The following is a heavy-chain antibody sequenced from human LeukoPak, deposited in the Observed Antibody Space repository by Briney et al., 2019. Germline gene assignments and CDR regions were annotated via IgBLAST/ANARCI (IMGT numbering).Heavy chain of an antibody. CDR3: ARDRGGSSWYGDAFDI. CDR2: IYTSGST. J-gene: IGHJ3*02. CDR1: GGSISSSSYY. D-gene: IGHD6-13*01. V-gene: IGHV4-61*02. Sequence: PSETLSLTCTVSGGSISSSSYYWSWIRQPAGKGLEWIGRIYTSGSTNYNPSLKSRVTMSVDTSKNQFSLKLSSVTAADTAVYYCARDRGGSSWYGDAFDIWGQGTMVTVSS.